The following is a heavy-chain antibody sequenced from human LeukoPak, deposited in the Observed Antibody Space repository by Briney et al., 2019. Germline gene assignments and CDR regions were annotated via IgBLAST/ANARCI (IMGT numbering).Heavy chain of an antibody. D-gene: IGHD6-13*01. V-gene: IGHV4-34*01. CDR1: GGSFSGYY. CDR3: ARQRSWMTAAGTSWFDY. Sequence: SETLSLTCAVYGGSFSGYYWSWIRQPPGKGLEWIGEINHSGSTNYNPSLKSRVTISVDTSKNQFSLKLSSVTAADTAVYYCARQRSWMTAAGTSWFDYWGQGTLVTVSS. J-gene: IGHJ4*02. CDR2: INHSGST.